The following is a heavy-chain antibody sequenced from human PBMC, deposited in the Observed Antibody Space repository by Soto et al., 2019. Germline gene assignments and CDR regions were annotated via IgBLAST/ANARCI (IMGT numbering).Heavy chain of an antibody. CDR1: GESLSTYF. D-gene: IGHD4-17*01. V-gene: IGHV4-34*01. CDR2: VNYSGGRT. Sequence: QVQLQQWGAGLLKPSETLSLTCAAYGESLSTYFWSWIRQPPGKCLEWIGEVNYSGGRTIYNPSLKSRVTISRDTSKDQFSLKLTSVTAADTAVYYCAYGRDYMWTFGGKGTLVTVSS. J-gene: IGHJ4*02. CDR3: AYGRDYMWTF.